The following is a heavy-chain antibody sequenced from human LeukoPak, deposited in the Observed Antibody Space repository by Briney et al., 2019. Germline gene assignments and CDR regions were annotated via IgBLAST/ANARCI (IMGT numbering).Heavy chain of an antibody. CDR1: GYTFTSYG. CDR3: TLQDKYYFDY. Sequence: ASVNVSCKASGYTFTSYGISWVRQAPRQGLEWMGWIIPYNGNTNYAQKLQGRVTMTTDTSTSTAYMELRSLRSDDTAVYYCTLQDKYYFDYWGQGTLVTVSS. V-gene: IGHV1-18*01. D-gene: IGHD5-24*01. CDR2: IIPYNGNT. J-gene: IGHJ4*02.